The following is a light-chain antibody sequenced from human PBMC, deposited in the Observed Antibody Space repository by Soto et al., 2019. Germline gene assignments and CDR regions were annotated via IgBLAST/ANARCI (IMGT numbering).Light chain of an antibody. V-gene: IGLV2-14*01. CDR2: DVS. J-gene: IGLJ2*01. Sequence: QSALTQPASVSGSPGQSITISCTGTSSDAGGYNYVSWYQQHPGKAPKLMIYDVSNRPSGVSNRFSGSKSGNTASLTISGLQVEDEADYYCSSYTSSSPYVVFGGGTKVTVL. CDR1: SSDAGGYNY. CDR3: SSYTSSSPYVV.